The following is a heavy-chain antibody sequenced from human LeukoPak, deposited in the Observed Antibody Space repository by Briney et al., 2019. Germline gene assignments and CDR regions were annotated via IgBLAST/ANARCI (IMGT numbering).Heavy chain of an antibody. Sequence: ASVKVSCKASGYTFTGYYMHWVRQAPGQGLEWMGWINPNSGGTNYAQKFQGRVTMTRDTSISTAYMELSRLRSDDTAVYYCAFYSGYAEDAFDIWGQGTMATVSS. D-gene: IGHD5-12*01. J-gene: IGHJ3*02. V-gene: IGHV1-2*02. CDR2: INPNSGGT. CDR1: GYTFTGYY. CDR3: AFYSGYAEDAFDI.